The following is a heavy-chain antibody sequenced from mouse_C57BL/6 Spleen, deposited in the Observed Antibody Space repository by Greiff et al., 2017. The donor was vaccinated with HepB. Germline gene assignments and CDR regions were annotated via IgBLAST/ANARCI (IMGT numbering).Heavy chain of an antibody. J-gene: IGHJ4*01. Sequence: EVQLQQSGPELVKPGASVKISCKASGYSFTDYNMNWVKQSNGKSLEWIGVINPNYGTTSYNQKFKGKATLTVDQSYSTAYLQLNSLTAEDSAVYYCASSRYDYDLYYYAMDYWGQGTSVTVSS. D-gene: IGHD2-4*01. CDR2: INPNYGTT. CDR1: GYSFTDYN. V-gene: IGHV1-39*01. CDR3: ASSRYDYDLYYYAMDY.